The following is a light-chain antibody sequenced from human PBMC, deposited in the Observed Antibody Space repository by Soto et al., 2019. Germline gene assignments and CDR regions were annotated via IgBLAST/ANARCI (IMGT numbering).Light chain of an antibody. J-gene: IGKJ4*01. CDR3: QHSNSAPLT. CDR2: AAS. CDR1: QTITTY. Sequence: DIQMTQSPYSLSASVGDRVTITCRARQTITTYFNWYQQKPGKAPKLLIFAASSLQSGVPSRFSGSGSGTDFTLAISSLQPEDSATYFCQHSNSAPLTFEGGTKVEIK. V-gene: IGKV1-39*01.